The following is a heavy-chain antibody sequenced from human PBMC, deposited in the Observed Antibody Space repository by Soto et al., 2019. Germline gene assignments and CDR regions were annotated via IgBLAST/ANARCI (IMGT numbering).Heavy chain of an antibody. CDR3: AHRGGATVGLYYFDY. V-gene: IGHV2-5*01. Sequence: GSGPTLVNPTQTLTLTCTFSGFSLSATGVGVSWIRQPPGKALEWLALIYWHDDKRYSPSLKSRLTITKDTSKNQVVLTMTNVDPVDTATYYCAHRGGATVGLYYFDYWGQGALVTVSS. CDR2: IYWHDDK. CDR1: GFSLSATGVG. J-gene: IGHJ4*01. D-gene: IGHD3-16*01.